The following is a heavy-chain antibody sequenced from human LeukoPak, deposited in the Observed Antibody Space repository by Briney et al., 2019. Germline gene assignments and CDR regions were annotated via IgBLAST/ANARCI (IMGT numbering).Heavy chain of an antibody. J-gene: IGHJ2*01. V-gene: IGHV4-59*01. CDR2: INYSGST. CDR3: ARRDTGYGYFDL. D-gene: IGHD5-18*01. CDR1: GGSISSYY. Sequence: SETLSLTCTVSGGSISSYYWSWIRQPPGKGLEWIGYINYSGSTNYNPSLKSRVTISVDTSKNQFSLKLSSVTAADTAVYYCARRDTGYGYFDLWGRGTLVTVSS.